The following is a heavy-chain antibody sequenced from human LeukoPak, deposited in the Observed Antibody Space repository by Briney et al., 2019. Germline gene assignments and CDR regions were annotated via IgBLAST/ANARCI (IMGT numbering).Heavy chain of an antibody. CDR3: ARGRVSSSTWYSTYYYYFYMDV. CDR2: INHSGST. CDR1: GGSFSGYY. Sequence: SETLSLTCAVYGGSFSGYYWSWIRQPPGKGLGWIGEINHSGSTNYNPSLNGRVSISRDTTKNLFSLRLRSVTAADTAVYFCARGRVSSSTWYSTYYYYFYMDVWGKGTTVTVSS. J-gene: IGHJ6*03. D-gene: IGHD1-1*01. V-gene: IGHV4-34*01.